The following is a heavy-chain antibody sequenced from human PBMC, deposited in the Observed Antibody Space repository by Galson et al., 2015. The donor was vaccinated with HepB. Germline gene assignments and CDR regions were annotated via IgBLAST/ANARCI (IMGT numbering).Heavy chain of an antibody. CDR3: ARERDSTSVPYYYHMDV. Sequence: SVKVSCKASGYTFTTYVMNWVRQAPGQGLEWMGRINTNTGSPTYAQDFTGRFVFSLDTSVNTAFLQISSLEAEDTAVYFCARERDSTSVPYYYHMDVWGKGTTVTVSS. V-gene: IGHV7-4-1*02. J-gene: IGHJ6*03. CDR1: GYTFTTYV. D-gene: IGHD2-2*01. CDR2: INTNTGSP.